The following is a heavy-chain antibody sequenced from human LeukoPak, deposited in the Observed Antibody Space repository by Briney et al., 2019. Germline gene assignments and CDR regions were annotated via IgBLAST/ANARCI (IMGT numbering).Heavy chain of an antibody. V-gene: IGHV3-30*18. D-gene: IGHD3-10*01. CDR3: AKVTGGYYGSSEDY. J-gene: IGHJ4*02. CDR1: GFTFSSYG. Sequence: GRSLRLSCAASGFTFSSYGMHWVRQAPGKGLEWVAVISYDGSNKYYADSVKGRFTISRDNSKNTLYLQMNSLRAEDTAVYYCAKVTGGYYGSSEDYWGQGTLVTVPS. CDR2: ISYDGSNK.